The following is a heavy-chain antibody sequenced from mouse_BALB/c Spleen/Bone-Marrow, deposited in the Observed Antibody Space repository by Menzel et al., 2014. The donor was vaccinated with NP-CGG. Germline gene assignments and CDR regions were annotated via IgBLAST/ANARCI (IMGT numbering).Heavy chain of an antibody. CDR1: GFSLTSYG. V-gene: IGHV2-9*02. CDR2: IWAGGST. CDR3: ARGSYYEGAMDY. Sequence: QVQLQQSGPGLVAPSQSLSITCTVSGFSLTSYGVHWVRQPPGKVLEWLGVIWAGGSTNYNSALMSRLSIGKDNSKSQVFLKMNSLQTDDTAMYYCARGSYYEGAMDYWGQGTSVTVSS. J-gene: IGHJ4*01. D-gene: IGHD1-1*01.